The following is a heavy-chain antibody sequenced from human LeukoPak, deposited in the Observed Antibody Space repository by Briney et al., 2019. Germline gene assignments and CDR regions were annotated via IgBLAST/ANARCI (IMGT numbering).Heavy chain of an antibody. V-gene: IGHV3-53*04. CDR1: GFSFSDHY. D-gene: IGHD3-10*01. CDR3: ARGLLWFGESGPLGY. J-gene: IGHJ4*02. CDR2: IYSGGST. Sequence: SGGSLRLSCAASGFSFSDHYMDWVRQAPGKGLEWVSVIYSGGSTYYADSVKGRFTISRHNSKNTLYLQMNSLRAEDTAVYYCARGLLWFGESGPLGYWGQGTLVTVSS.